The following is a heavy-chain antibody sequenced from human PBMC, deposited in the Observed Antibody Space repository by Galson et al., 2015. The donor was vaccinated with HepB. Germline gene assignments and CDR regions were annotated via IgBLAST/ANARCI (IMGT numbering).Heavy chain of an antibody. CDR1: GFTFSSYA. CDR3: ARDVLSIVVVPAAILRNEKRPYYYGMDV. CDR2: ISYDGSNK. Sequence: SLRLSCAVSGFTFSSYAMHWVRQAPGEGLEWVAVISYDGSNKYYADSVKGRFTISRDNSKNTLYLQMNSLRAEDTAVYYCARDVLSIVVVPAAILRNEKRPYYYGMDVWGQGTTVTVSS. J-gene: IGHJ6*02. V-gene: IGHV3-30-3*01. D-gene: IGHD2-2*02.